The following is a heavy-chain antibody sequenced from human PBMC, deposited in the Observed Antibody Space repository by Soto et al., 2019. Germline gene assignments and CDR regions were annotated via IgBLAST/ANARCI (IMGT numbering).Heavy chain of an antibody. J-gene: IGHJ4*02. CDR2: IYDSGST. V-gene: IGHV4-31*03. CDR1: GGSISSGGYY. D-gene: IGHD3-3*01. CDR3: ARARSTIFVVPPRMGY. Sequence: SETLSLTCTVSGGSISSGGYYWNWIRQHPGKGLEWIGYIYDSGSTYYNPSLKSRVTISVGTSENQFSLKLTSVTAADTAVYYCARARSTIFVVPPRMGYWGQGTLVTVSS.